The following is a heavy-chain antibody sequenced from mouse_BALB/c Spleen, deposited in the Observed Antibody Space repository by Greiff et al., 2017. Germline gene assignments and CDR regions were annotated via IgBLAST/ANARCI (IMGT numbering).Heavy chain of an antibody. V-gene: IGHV10S3*01. J-gene: IGHJ4*01. D-gene: IGHD2-3*01. CDR2: IRSKSNNYAT. Sequence: EVQLVETGGGLVQPKGSLKLSCAASGFTFNTNAMNWVRQAPGKGLEWVARIRSKSNNYATYYADSVKDRFTISRDDSQSMLYLQMNNLKTEDTAMYYCVTETYDGYYGDAMDYWGQGTSVTVSS. CDR3: VTETYDGYYGDAMDY. CDR1: GFTFNTNA.